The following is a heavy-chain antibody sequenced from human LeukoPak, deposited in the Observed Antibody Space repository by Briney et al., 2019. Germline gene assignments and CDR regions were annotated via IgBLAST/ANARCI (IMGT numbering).Heavy chain of an antibody. Sequence: SETLSLTCTVSGGSISSYYWSWIRQPPGEGLEWIGYIYYSGSTNYNPSLKSRVTISVDTSKNRFSLKLSSVTAADTAVYYCARVYSSSSQYYYYYYMDVWGKGTTVTVSS. V-gene: IGHV4-59*01. D-gene: IGHD6-6*01. CDR1: GGSISSYY. CDR2: IYYSGST. CDR3: ARVYSSSSQYYYYYYMDV. J-gene: IGHJ6*03.